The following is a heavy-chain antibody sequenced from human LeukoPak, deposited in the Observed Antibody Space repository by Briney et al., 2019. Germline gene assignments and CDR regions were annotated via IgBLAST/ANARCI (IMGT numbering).Heavy chain of an antibody. D-gene: IGHD3-9*01. Sequence: GRSLRLSCAASGFTFSSYGMHWVRQAPGKGLEWVSAISGSGGSTYYADSVKGRFTISRDNSKNTLYLQMNSLRAEDTAVYYCAKTNYDILTGYALDYYYYYMDVWGKGTTVTVSS. V-gene: IGHV3-23*01. CDR3: AKTNYDILTGYALDYYYYYMDV. J-gene: IGHJ6*03. CDR2: ISGSGGST. CDR1: GFTFSSYG.